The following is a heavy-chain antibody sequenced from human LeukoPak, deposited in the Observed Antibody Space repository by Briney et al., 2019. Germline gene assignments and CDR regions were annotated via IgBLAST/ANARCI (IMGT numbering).Heavy chain of an antibody. CDR1: GGSISSYY. Sequence: SETLSLTCTVSGGSISSYYWSWIRQPPGKGLEWIGYIYHSGSTNYNPSLKSRVTISVDTSKNQFSLKLSSVTAADTAVYYCARGRRYYDFWSGPPGVWYYYYGMDVWGQGTTVTVSS. V-gene: IGHV4-59*12. J-gene: IGHJ6*02. CDR3: ARGRRYYDFWSGPPGVWYYYYGMDV. D-gene: IGHD3-3*01. CDR2: IYHSGST.